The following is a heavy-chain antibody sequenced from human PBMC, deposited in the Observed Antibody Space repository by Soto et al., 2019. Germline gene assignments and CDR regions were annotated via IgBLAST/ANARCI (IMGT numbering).Heavy chain of an antibody. D-gene: IGHD6-6*01. CDR2: ISYDEKNK. V-gene: IGHV3-30*18. Sequence: XGSLSLSCAASGLTFSFYGMHWVRQAPGKGLEWLAVISYDEKNKFYADSVKGRFTISRDNSKNTLSLQMNSLRTEDTAVYYCEKGGSSYSDPLDECGQGTLVTVSS. CDR3: EKGGSSYSDPLDE. CDR1: GLTFSFYG. J-gene: IGHJ4*02.